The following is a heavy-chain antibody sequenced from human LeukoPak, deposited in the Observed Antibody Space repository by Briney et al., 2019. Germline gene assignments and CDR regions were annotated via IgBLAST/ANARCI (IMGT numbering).Heavy chain of an antibody. CDR1: GGTFTSYD. CDR2: IIPNIGTA. J-gene: IGHJ3*01. CDR3: ASFMSIDVVVVAGGPGRIMDV. V-gene: IGHV1-69*05. Sequence: GSSVKVSCKASGGTFTSYDISWVRQAPGQGLEWMGRIIPNIGTANYAQKFQGRVTITTDESTSTAYMELSSLRSEDTAVYYCASFMSIDVVVVAGGPGRIMDVWGQGTMVTVSS. D-gene: IGHD2-15*01.